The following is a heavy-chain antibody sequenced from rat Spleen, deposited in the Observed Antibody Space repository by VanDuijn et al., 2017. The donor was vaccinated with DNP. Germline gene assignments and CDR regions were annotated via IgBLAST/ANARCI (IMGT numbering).Heavy chain of an antibody. V-gene: IGHV2-77*01. Sequence: QVQMKETGPGLVQTTQTLSVTCTVSGFSLTSYGVHWVRQAPGKGLEWMGIIWGDGSTNYNSALKSRLSISRDTSKSQAFLTMNSLQTDDTAVYYCASHGARRDYWGQVVMVTVSS. CDR1: GFSLTSYG. D-gene: IGHD1-11*01. CDR3: ASHGARRDY. CDR2: IWGDGST. J-gene: IGHJ2*01.